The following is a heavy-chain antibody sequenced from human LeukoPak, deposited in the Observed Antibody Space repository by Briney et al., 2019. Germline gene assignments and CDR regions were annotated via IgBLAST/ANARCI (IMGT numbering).Heavy chain of an antibody. CDR2: IYPGGSTS. CDR3: ARDPHCSSGSCLDAFDI. Sequence: KPSETLSLTCTVSGYSVSSGHYWGWIRQAPGKGLEWIGNIYPGGSTSYYNPSLKSRVTISVDTSKNQFSLKLSSVTAADTAVYYCARDPHCSSGSCLDAFDIWGQGTMVTVSS. J-gene: IGHJ3*02. V-gene: IGHV4-38-2*02. CDR1: GYSVSSGHY. D-gene: IGHD2-15*01.